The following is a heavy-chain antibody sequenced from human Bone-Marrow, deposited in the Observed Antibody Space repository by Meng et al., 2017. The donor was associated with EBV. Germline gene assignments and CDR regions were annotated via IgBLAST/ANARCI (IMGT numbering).Heavy chain of an antibody. D-gene: IGHD3-10*01. CDR1: GGTFRSDA. V-gene: IGHV1-69*01. CDR2: LIPMSGAP. Sequence: GQLVQSGAEVKKPGSSVKVSCKTSGGTFRSDAISWVRQGPGQGLEWMGGLIPMSGAPHYAQKFQDRVTITADESTSTHYMDLSGLRSEDTAVYYCASESGRGFTPDYWGQGTLVTVSS. J-gene: IGHJ4*02. CDR3: ASESGRGFTPDY.